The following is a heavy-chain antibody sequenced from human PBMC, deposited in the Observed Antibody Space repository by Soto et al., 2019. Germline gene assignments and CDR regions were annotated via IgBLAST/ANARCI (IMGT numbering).Heavy chain of an antibody. CDR1: GFTFSSYS. J-gene: IGHJ6*02. Sequence: EVQLVESGGGLVQPGGSLRLSCAASGFTFSSYSMNWVRQAPGKGLEWVSYISSSSSTIYYADSVKGRFTISRDNAKNSQHLQMNSPRAEDTAVYYCARADSGYAQGYYYYGMDVWGQGTTVTVSS. CDR3: ARADSGYAQGYYYYGMDV. CDR2: ISSSSSTI. D-gene: IGHD5-12*01. V-gene: IGHV3-48*01.